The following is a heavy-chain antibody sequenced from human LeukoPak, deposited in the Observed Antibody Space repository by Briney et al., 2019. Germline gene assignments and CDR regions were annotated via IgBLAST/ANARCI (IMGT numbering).Heavy chain of an antibody. J-gene: IGHJ3*02. D-gene: IGHD3-22*01. Sequence: GGSLRLSCAASGFTFSSYWMHWVRQAPGKGLVWVSRINSDGSSTSYADSVKGRFTISRGNAKNTLYLQMNSLRAEDTAVYCCARDFRPDYYDSSGFDIWGQGTMVTVSS. CDR3: ARDFRPDYYDSSGFDI. V-gene: IGHV3-74*01. CDR1: GFTFSSYW. CDR2: INSDGSST.